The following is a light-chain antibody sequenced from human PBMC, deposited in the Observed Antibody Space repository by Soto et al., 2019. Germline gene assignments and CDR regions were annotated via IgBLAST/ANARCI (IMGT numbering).Light chain of an antibody. CDR3: QQSYSSSWT. CDR2: AAS. Sequence: DIQMTQSPSSLSASVGDRVTITCRASQYISSYLNWYQQKPGSAPKLLIYAASTLQSGVPSRFSGRGSGTDFTLTIGSLQPEDFATYSCQQSYSSSWTFGQGTKVEVQ. CDR1: QYISSY. V-gene: IGKV1-39*01. J-gene: IGKJ1*01.